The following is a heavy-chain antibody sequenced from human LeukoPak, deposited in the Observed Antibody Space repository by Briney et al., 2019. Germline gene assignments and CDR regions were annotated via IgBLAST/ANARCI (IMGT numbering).Heavy chain of an antibody. CDR1: GGSISSSIYY. CDR2: IYYSGST. D-gene: IGHD6-19*01. J-gene: IGHJ4*02. V-gene: IGHV4-39*01. Sequence: SETLSLTCTVSGGSISSSIYYWGWIRQPPGKGLEWIGSIYYSGSTYYNPSLKSRVTISVDTSKNQFSLKLSSVTAADTAVYYCARHSGSSGWYRDFDYWGQGTLVTVSS. CDR3: ARHSGSSGWYRDFDY.